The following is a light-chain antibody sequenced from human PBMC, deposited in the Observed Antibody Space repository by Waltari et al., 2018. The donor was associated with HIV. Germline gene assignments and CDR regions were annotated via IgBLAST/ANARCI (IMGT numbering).Light chain of an antibody. CDR3: YSASDNNVI. CDR1: LLAKTY. V-gene: IGLV3-27*01. J-gene: IGLJ2*01. CDR2: KDR. Sequence: SYELTQPSSVSVSPGQTARITCSGDLLAKTYARWFQQKPGQAPVLIIYKDRERSSGIPERFSGSSSGTTVTLTISGARFEDAADYYCYSASDNNVIFGGGTKLTVL.